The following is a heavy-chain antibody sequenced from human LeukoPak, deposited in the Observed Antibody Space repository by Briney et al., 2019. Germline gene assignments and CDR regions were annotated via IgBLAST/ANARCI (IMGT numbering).Heavy chain of an antibody. Sequence: KPSETLSLTCTVSGGSVSSGSYYWSWIRQPPGKGLEWIGDIYYSGSTNYNPSLKSRVTISVDTSKNQFSLKLSSVTAADTAVYYCARGGYGEYYYDSSGYYLFDYWGQGTLVTVSS. CDR3: ARGGYGEYYYDSSGYYLFDY. CDR2: IYYSGST. J-gene: IGHJ4*02. V-gene: IGHV4-61*01. D-gene: IGHD3-22*01. CDR1: GGSVSSGSYY.